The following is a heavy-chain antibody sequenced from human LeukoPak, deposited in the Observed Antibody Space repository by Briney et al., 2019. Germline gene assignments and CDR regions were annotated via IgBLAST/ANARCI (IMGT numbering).Heavy chain of an antibody. V-gene: IGHV3-11*04. J-gene: IGHJ4*02. CDR2: ISSSGSTI. CDR3: ARDPSYYDFWSGYSNAGY. Sequence: PGGSLRLSCAASGFTFSDYYMSWIRQAPGKGLEWVSYISSSGSTIYYADSVKGRFTTSRDNAKNSLYLQMNSLRAEDTAVYYCARDPSYYDFWSGYSNAGYWGQGTLVTVSS. CDR1: GFTFSDYY. D-gene: IGHD3-3*01.